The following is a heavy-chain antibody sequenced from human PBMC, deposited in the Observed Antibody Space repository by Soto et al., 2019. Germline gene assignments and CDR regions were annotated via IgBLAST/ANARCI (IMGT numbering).Heavy chain of an antibody. D-gene: IGHD2-15*01. CDR2: IDPSDSYT. J-gene: IGHJ6*02. CDR3: AAMGYCSGGSCVYGPYSYYYGIDV. Sequence: GESLKISCKGSGYSFTSYWISWVRQMPGKGLEWMGRIDPSDSYTKYSPSFQGHVTISADKSISTAYLQWSSLKASDTAMYYCAAMGYCSGGSCVYGPYSYYYGIDVWGQGTTVTVSS. V-gene: IGHV5-10-1*01. CDR1: GYSFTSYW.